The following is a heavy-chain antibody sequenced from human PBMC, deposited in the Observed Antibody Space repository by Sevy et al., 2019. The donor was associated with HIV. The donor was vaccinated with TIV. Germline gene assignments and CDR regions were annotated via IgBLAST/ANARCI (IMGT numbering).Heavy chain of an antibody. CDR2: ISFDGNNK. V-gene: IGHV3-30*04. CDR3: ARKWVIRAFDI. D-gene: IGHD2-21*01. J-gene: IGHJ3*02. CDR1: GFTFSNYA. Sequence: GGSLRLSCAASGFTFSNYAMHWVRQAPGKGLEWVAVISFDGNNKDYADSVKGRFTISRDYSKNTLYLQMNSLRAEDTAMYYCARKWVIRAFDIWGQGTMVTVSS.